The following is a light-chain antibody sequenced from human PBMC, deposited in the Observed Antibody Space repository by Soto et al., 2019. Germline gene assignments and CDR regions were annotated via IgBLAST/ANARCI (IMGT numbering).Light chain of an antibody. Sequence: EISVVEASSKMNASVGDRVTITCRASQSISSYLNWYQQKPGKAPKVLIYAASSLQGGVPSRFSGSGSGTDFTLTIRDLQAKEFRTDVWPLRLTRPCAFG. CDR3: PLRLTRPCA. V-gene: IGKV1-39*01. CDR1: QSISSY. CDR2: AAS. J-gene: IGKJ1*01.